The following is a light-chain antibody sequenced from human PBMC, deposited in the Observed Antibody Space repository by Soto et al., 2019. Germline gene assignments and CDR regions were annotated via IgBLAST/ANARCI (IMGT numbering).Light chain of an antibody. Sequence: DILMTQSPDSLAVSLGERATINCKSSQSVLYIPTNKNYLAWYQQKPGQPPELFIYWASTRESGVPDRFSGSGSGTDFTLTISSLQAEDVAVYYCQQYFTTPRLGFGGGTKVDIK. CDR3: QQYFTTPRLG. CDR1: QSVLYIPTNKNY. J-gene: IGKJ4*01. CDR2: WAS. V-gene: IGKV4-1*01.